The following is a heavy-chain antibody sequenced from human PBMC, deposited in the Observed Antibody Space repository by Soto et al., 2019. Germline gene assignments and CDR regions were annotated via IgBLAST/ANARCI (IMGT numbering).Heavy chain of an antibody. Sequence: PSETLSLTCAVSGGSFRGFYWTWIRQSPGKGLEWLGDINHVGITNYNPSLKSRVSIPVDTSKSQFSLKLSSVTAADTAVYYCARVIPELGYYYYGMDVWGQGTTVTVSS. CDR1: GGSFRGFY. CDR2: INHVGIT. CDR3: ARVIPELGYYYYGMDV. V-gene: IGHV4-34*01. J-gene: IGHJ6*02. D-gene: IGHD1-26*01.